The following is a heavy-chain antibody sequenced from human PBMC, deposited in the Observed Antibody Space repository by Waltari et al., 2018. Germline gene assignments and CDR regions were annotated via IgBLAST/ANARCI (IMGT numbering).Heavy chain of an antibody. D-gene: IGHD3-10*01. CDR1: GGTFSSYA. V-gene: IGHV1-69*06. CDR2: IIPIFGTA. Sequence: QVQLVQSGAEVKKPGSSVKVSCKASGGTFSSYAISWGRQAPGQGLEWMGGIIPIFGTANYAQKFQGRVTMTEDTSTDTAYMELSSLRSEDTAVYYCATLYGSGAFDYWGQGTLVTVSS. J-gene: IGHJ4*02. CDR3: ATLYGSGAFDY.